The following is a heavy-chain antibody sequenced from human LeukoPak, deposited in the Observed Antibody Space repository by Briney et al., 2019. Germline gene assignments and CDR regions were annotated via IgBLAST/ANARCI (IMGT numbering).Heavy chain of an antibody. J-gene: IGHJ4*02. CDR3: ARSKGYCSSTSCYYFDY. CDR1: GFTFSTYA. D-gene: IGHD2-2*01. V-gene: IGHV3-64*01. CDR2: ISSNGGST. Sequence: GGSLRLSCAASGFTFSTYAMHWVRQAPGKGLEYVSAISSNGGSTYYANSVKGRFTISRDNSKNTLYLQMGSLRAEDMAVYYCARSKGYCSSTSCYYFDYWGQGTLVTVSS.